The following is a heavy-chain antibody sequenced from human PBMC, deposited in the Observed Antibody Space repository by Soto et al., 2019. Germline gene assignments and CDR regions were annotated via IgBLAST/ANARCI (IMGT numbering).Heavy chain of an antibody. Sequence: PGGSLRLSCAASGFTFSRFELHWVRQAPGKGLEWISYISSSGSTAYFASSVEGRFTISRDNANNSVYLQMDSLRAEDTALYYCTRAAWFPYLSFYWGQGALVTVSS. CDR1: GFTFSRFE. CDR3: TRAAWFPYLSFY. D-gene: IGHD3-10*01. CDR2: ISSSGSTA. V-gene: IGHV3-48*03. J-gene: IGHJ4*02.